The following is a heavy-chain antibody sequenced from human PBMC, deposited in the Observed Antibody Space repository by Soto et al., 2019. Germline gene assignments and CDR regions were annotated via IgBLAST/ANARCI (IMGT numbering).Heavy chain of an antibody. CDR3: AKEACGGDCSSGWIYFDH. D-gene: IGHD2-21*02. V-gene: IGHV3-30*18. CDR1: GFKFGIYA. CDR2: ISNDGTEK. J-gene: IGHJ4*02. Sequence: QMHLMESGGGVVQPGTSVRLSCEGSGFKFGIYAIHWVRQAPGKGLQWLSIISNDGTEKTYADSVKGRFTTSRDNSKNIVYLQMNSLRADDTAIYYCAKEACGGDCSSGWIYFDHWGQGTLVTVSS.